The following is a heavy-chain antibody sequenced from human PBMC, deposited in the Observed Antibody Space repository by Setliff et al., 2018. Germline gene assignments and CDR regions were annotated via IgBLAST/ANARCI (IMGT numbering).Heavy chain of an antibody. J-gene: IGHJ5*02. D-gene: IGHD5-18*01. Sequence: SETLSLTCTVSGGSISSSSYYWGWIRQPPGKGLEWIGSIYYSGSTYYNPSLKSRVTISVDTSKNQFSLKLSSVTAADTAVYYCARSPYRGKGGYTYGFWGYRDWFDPWGQGTLVTVSS. CDR1: GGSISSSSYY. CDR2: IYYSGST. CDR3: ARSPYRGKGGYTYGFWGYRDWFDP. V-gene: IGHV4-39*01.